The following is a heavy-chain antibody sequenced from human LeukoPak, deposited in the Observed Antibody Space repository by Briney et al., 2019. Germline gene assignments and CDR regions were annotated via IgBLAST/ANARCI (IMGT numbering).Heavy chain of an antibody. CDR3: ARHTTVVPPHYFDY. J-gene: IGHJ4*02. Sequence: PPETLSLTCTVSGGSISNYWSWIRQPPGKGLEWIGYIYYSGSTNYNPSLKSRVTTSLDTSKNQISLKLSSVTAADTAVYYCARHTTVVPPHYFDYWGQGTLVTVSS. CDR2: IYYSGST. CDR1: GGSISNY. D-gene: IGHD4-23*01. V-gene: IGHV4-59*08.